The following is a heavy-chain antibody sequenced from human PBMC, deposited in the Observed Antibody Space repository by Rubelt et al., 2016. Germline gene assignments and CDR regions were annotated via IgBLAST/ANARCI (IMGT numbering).Heavy chain of an antibody. Sequence: QVQLVQSGAEVKKPGASVKVSCKASGYTFTSYGISWVRQAPGQGLEWMGWISAYNGNTNYAQKLTGRVTMTTDTPTRTVYMGLRSRGSDTTAVYYCAIDRIRIAARQGWYFDLWGRGTLVTVSS. D-gene: IGHD6-6*01. CDR1: GYTFTSYG. CDR3: AIDRIRIAARQGWYFDL. V-gene: IGHV1-18*01. J-gene: IGHJ2*01. CDR2: ISAYNGNT.